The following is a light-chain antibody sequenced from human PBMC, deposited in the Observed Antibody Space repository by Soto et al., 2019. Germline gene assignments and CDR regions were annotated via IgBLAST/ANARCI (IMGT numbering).Light chain of an antibody. CDR3: QQYGTSPFT. CDR2: GAS. V-gene: IGKV3-20*01. Sequence: EIVFTQSPSPLSLSPGERATLSCRASQSVAYTYLAWFQQKPGQAPRLLIYGASNRATGIPDRFSGSGSGTDFTLTISRLEPEDFAVYYCQQYGTSPFTFGPGTKVDIK. CDR1: QSVAYTY. J-gene: IGKJ3*01.